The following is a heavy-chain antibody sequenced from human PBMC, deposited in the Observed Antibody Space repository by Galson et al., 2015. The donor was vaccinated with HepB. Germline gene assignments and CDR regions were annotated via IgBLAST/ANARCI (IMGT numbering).Heavy chain of an antibody. D-gene: IGHD3-22*01. CDR1: GDSVSSNNAA. CDR3: ARDKYYHSSDHYFDY. CDR2: TYYTSKWKS. J-gene: IGHJ4*02. Sequence: CAISGDSVSSNNAAWNWIRQSPSRGLEWLGRTYYTSKWKSDYAESVKGRISIKADTSKNQFSLELNSVTPDDTAVYFCARDKYYHSSDHYFDYWGQGTLVTVSS. V-gene: IGHV6-1*01.